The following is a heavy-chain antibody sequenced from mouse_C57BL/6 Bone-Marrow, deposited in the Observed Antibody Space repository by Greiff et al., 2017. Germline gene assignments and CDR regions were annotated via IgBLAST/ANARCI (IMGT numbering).Heavy chain of an antibody. J-gene: IGHJ4*01. CDR1: GFTFSSYT. Sequence: EVQLVESGGGLVKPGGSLKLSCAASGFTFSSYTMSWVRQTPEKRLEWVATISGGGGNTYYPDSVKGRFTISRDNAKNTLYLQMSSLRSEDTALYYCASVPTAQATRYAMDYWGQGTSVTVSS. V-gene: IGHV5-9*01. CDR3: ASVPTAQATRYAMDY. CDR2: ISGGGGNT. D-gene: IGHD3-2*02.